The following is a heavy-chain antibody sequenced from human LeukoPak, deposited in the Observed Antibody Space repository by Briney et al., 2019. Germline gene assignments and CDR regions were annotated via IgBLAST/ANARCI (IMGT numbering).Heavy chain of an antibody. Sequence: SETLSLTCIVSGGSISSDSSYWSWIRQPPGRGLEWIGDIYYSGTTNYNPSLKSRVTISVDTSKNQFSLKLSSVTAADTAVYYCARGQCYYDSSGGYYQYYFDYWGQGTLVTVSS. D-gene: IGHD3-22*01. CDR3: ARGQCYYDSSGGYYQYYFDY. V-gene: IGHV4-61*01. CDR1: GGSISSDSSY. J-gene: IGHJ4*02. CDR2: IYYSGTT.